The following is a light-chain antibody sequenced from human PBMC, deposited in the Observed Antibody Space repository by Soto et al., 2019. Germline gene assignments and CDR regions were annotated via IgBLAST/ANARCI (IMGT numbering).Light chain of an antibody. Sequence: EIGRTQYPATLSVSPGERATLSCRVCQSVSSNLAWYQQRPGQAPRLLLYGASTRATGIPARFSGSGSGTEFTLTISSLQSEDFAVYYCQQYTNWPPITFGQGTRLEIK. CDR2: GAS. CDR3: QQYTNWPPIT. J-gene: IGKJ5*01. V-gene: IGKV3-15*01. CDR1: QSVSSN.